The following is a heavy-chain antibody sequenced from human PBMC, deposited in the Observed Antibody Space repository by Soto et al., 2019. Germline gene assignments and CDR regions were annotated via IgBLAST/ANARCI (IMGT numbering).Heavy chain of an antibody. CDR3: AKDMIYDSSGYYGYFDY. Sequence: GGSLRLSCAASGFTFDDYTMHWVRQAPGKGLEWVSLISWDGGSTYYADSVKGRFTISRDNSKNSLYLQMNSLRTEDTALYYCAKDMIYDSSGYYGYFDYWGQGTLVTVSS. D-gene: IGHD3-22*01. V-gene: IGHV3-43*01. CDR1: GFTFDDYT. CDR2: ISWDGGST. J-gene: IGHJ4*02.